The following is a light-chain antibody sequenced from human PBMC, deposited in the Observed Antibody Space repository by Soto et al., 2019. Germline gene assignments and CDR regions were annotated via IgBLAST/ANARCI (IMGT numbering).Light chain of an antibody. CDR1: SSDVGSYNY. J-gene: IGLJ3*02. Sequence: QSVLTQPASVSGSPGQSITISCTGTSSDVGSYNYVSWYQQHPGKAPKLMIYDVSNRPSGVSNRFSGSKSGNTASLTISGLQAEDEADYSCFSYTRSSTWVFGGGTKLTVL. V-gene: IGLV2-14*03. CDR3: FSYTRSSTWV. CDR2: DVS.